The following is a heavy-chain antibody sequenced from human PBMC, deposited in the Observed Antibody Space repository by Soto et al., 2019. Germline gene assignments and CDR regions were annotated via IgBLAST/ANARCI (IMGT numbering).Heavy chain of an antibody. Sequence: PSETLSLTCAVSGGSVSSGSYYWSWIRQPPGKGLEWIGYIYYSGSTNYNPSLKSRVTISVDTSKNQFSLKLSSVTAADTAVYYCARDTFNYYDSSRDDYWGQGTLVTVSS. CDR1: GGSVSSGSYY. J-gene: IGHJ4*02. D-gene: IGHD3-22*01. CDR2: IYYSGST. CDR3: ARDTFNYYDSSRDDY. V-gene: IGHV4-61*01.